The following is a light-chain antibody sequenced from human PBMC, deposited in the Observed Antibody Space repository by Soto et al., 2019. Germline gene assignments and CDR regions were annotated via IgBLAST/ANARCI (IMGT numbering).Light chain of an antibody. J-gene: IGKJ4*01. Sequence: EIVLTQSPGTLSLSPGERATLSCRASQSVSSSYLAWYQQKPGQAPRLLIYGASSRATGIPDRFSGSGSGTDFNLTISRLEPEDFAVYFCQQYGRPLTFGGGTKVEIK. V-gene: IGKV3-20*01. CDR1: QSVSSSY. CDR3: QQYGRPLT. CDR2: GAS.